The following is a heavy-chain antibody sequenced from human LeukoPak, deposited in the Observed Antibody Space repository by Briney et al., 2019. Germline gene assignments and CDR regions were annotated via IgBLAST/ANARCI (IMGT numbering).Heavy chain of an antibody. D-gene: IGHD3-10*01. CDR1: GGSISSYY. V-gene: IGHV4-34*01. CDR2: INHSGRT. Sequence: SETLSLTCTVSGGSISSYYWSWIRQAPGKGLEWIGEINHSGRTNYNPSLKSRITISVDTSKNQFYLKLSSVTAADTAVYYCARGPWSGESNYCDYWGPGTLVTVSS. CDR3: ARGPWSGESNYCDY. J-gene: IGHJ4*02.